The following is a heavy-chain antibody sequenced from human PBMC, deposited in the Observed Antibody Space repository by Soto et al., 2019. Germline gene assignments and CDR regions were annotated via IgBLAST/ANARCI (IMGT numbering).Heavy chain of an antibody. D-gene: IGHD6-13*01. CDR3: ARGYRQPLVPVDWFDP. J-gene: IGHJ5*02. V-gene: IGHV3-21*01. CDR2: ISSSSSYI. CDR1: LFTLSSYS. Sequence: GSLRRACSASLFTLSSYSMNWVRHAPGKGLEWVSSISSSSSYIYYADSVKGRFTISSDNGKNSLYLQMNSLRAEDTAVYYCARGYRQPLVPVDWFDPWGQGTLVTVSS.